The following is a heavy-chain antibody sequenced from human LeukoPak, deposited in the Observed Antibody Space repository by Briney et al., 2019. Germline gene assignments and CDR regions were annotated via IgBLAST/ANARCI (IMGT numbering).Heavy chain of an antibody. CDR2: ISNNGGYT. Sequence: GVSLRRSCAASGFTFSSSAMSWVRQAPGKGLEWVSAISNNGGYTYYADSVQGRFTISRHNSKSTLCLQMNSLRAEDTAVYYCAKQLGYCSDGSCYFPYWGQGTLVTVSS. J-gene: IGHJ4*02. CDR3: AKQLGYCSDGSCYFPY. CDR1: GFTFSSSA. V-gene: IGHV3-23*01. D-gene: IGHD2-15*01.